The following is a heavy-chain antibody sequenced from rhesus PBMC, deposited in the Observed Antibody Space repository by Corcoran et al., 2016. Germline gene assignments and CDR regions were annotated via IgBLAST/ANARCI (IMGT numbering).Heavy chain of an antibody. Sequence: QVQLQESGPGLVKPSETLSLTCDVSGASIRSHWCSWVRQPPGKGREWIGEKNGNSGNPHYNPSLKSRLYISKDPSKNQFSLKLSSVTAADTAVYYCARESGEGYWGQGVLVTVSS. CDR2: KNGNSGNP. CDR1: GASIRSHW. CDR3: ARESGEGY. D-gene: IGHD1-44*02. J-gene: IGHJ4*01. V-gene: IGHV4-80*01.